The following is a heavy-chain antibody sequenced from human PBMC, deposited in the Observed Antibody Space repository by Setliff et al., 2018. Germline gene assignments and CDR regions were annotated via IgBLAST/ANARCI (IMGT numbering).Heavy chain of an antibody. CDR1: GGSFSEYH. J-gene: IGHJ4*02. Sequence: PSETLSLTCGVIGGSFSEYHWSWIRQTPGKGLEWIGKINHSGSTILNPSLKGRVTMSIDTSKNQFFLKVRSVTAADTAVYYCARDRGSNNSPEDFDYWGLGTLVTVS. V-gene: IGHV4-34*01. CDR2: INHSGST. CDR3: ARDRGSNNSPEDFDY. D-gene: IGHD1-1*01.